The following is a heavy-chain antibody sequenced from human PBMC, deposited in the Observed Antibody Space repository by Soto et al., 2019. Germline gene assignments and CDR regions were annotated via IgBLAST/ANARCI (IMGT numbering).Heavy chain of an antibody. Sequence: QITLKESGPRLVRPAQTLTLTCDFSGFSLSTYHMGVAWIRQPPGKALEWLALIYWDDDKRYSPSLKDRLVISKDTSSNQVVLTITNVAPGDTATYFCAHAGDYALLTFDHWGPGTLVTVSS. CDR3: AHAGDYALLTFDH. D-gene: IGHD4-17*01. CDR2: IYWDDDK. V-gene: IGHV2-5*02. CDR1: GFSLSTYHMG. J-gene: IGHJ4*02.